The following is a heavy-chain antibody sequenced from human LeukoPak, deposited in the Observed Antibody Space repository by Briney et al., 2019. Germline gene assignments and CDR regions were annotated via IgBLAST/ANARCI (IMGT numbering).Heavy chain of an antibody. CDR2: ISNNGGYT. Sequence: PGGSLRLSCAGSGFSFKNYAMSWVRQAPGKGLEWVSAISNNGGYTYYADSVQGRFTISRDNSKSTLCLQMNSLRAEDTAVYYCAKQLGYCSDGSCYFPYWGQGTLVTVSS. V-gene: IGHV3-23*01. D-gene: IGHD2-15*01. CDR1: GFSFKNYA. J-gene: IGHJ4*02. CDR3: AKQLGYCSDGSCYFPY.